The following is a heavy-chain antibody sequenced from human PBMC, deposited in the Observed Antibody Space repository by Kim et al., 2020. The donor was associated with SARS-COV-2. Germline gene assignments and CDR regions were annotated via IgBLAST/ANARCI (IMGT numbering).Heavy chain of an antibody. V-gene: IGHV3-9*01. CDR2: ISWNSGSI. CDR1: GFTFDDFA. J-gene: IGHJ4*02. Sequence: GGSLRLSCAASGFTFDDFAMHWVRQAPGKGLEWVSGISWNSGSIGYADSVKGRFTISRDNAKNSLYLQMNSLRAEDTALYYCATTRGYYDSSGVFDYWGQRTLDTVSS. CDR3: ATTRGYYDSSGVFDY. D-gene: IGHD3-22*01.